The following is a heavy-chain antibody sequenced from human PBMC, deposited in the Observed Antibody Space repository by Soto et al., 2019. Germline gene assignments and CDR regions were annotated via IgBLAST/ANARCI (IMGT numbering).Heavy chain of an antibody. Sequence: QVQLVQSGAEVKKPGSSVKVSCKASGGTFSSSTISWVRQAPGQGLEWMGRIIPILGIANYAQKFQGRVTIPADKPTSTANMALSSLRSEDTAVYYCERDFKGSSWYDYWVQGTLVTVSS. V-gene: IGHV1-69*08. CDR2: IIPILGIA. D-gene: IGHD6-13*01. CDR3: ERDFKGSSWYDY. CDR1: GGTFSSST. J-gene: IGHJ4*02.